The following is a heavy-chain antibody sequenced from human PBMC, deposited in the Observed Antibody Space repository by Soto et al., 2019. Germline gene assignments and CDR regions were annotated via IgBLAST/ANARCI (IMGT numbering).Heavy chain of an antibody. CDR1: GYIFTGYY. J-gene: IGHJ4*02. D-gene: IGHD6-19*01. V-gene: IGHV1-2*04. CDR2: INPNSGDT. Sequence: AASVKVSCKASGYIFTGYYMHWVRQAPGQGLEWMGWINPNSGDTNYAQKFQGWVTMTRDTSISTGYMELSRLTFDDTAVYYCARGSRIAVAGNPFSDYWGQGTLVTVSS. CDR3: ARGSRIAVAGNPFSDY.